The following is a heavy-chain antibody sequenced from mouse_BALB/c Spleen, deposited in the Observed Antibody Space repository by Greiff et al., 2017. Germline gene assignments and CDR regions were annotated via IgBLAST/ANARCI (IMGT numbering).Heavy chain of an antibody. Sequence: VQLQESGAELARPGASVKLSCKASGYTFTSYWMQWVKQRPGQGLEWIGAIYPGDGDTRYTQKFKGKATLTADKSSSTAYMQLSSLASEDSAVYYCAIYYDYDTWFAYWGQGTLVTVSA. CDR1: GYTFTSYW. CDR2: IYPGDGDT. D-gene: IGHD2-4*01. J-gene: IGHJ3*01. CDR3: AIYYDYDTWFAY. V-gene: IGHV1-87*01.